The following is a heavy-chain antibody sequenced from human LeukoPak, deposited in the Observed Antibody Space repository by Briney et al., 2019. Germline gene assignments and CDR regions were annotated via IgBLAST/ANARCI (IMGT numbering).Heavy chain of an antibody. Sequence: ASVKVSCRASDYTFPSYGINWVRQAPGQGLEWMGWISTYNGNTNYAQTVQGRVTMTKDTSATTVYMELRSLRSDDTAVYYCARDGVLRAPGWFDSWGQGTLVTVSP. CDR2: ISTYNGNT. J-gene: IGHJ5*01. CDR3: ARDGVLRAPGWFDS. V-gene: IGHV1-18*01. D-gene: IGHD3-10*01. CDR1: DYTFPSYG.